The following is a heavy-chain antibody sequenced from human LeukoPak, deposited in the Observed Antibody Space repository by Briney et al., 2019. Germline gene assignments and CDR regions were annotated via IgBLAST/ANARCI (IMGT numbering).Heavy chain of an antibody. D-gene: IGHD3-22*01. CDR3: ARAQYYYDSSGYQYYFDY. V-gene: IGHV4-4*07. J-gene: IGHJ4*02. Sequence: SETLSLTCTVSGGSISSYYWSWIRQPAGKGLEWIGRIYTSGSTNYNPSLKSRVTMSVDTSKNQFSLKLSSATAADTAVYYCARAQYYYDSSGYQYYFDYWGQGTLVTVSS. CDR1: GGSISSYY. CDR2: IYTSGST.